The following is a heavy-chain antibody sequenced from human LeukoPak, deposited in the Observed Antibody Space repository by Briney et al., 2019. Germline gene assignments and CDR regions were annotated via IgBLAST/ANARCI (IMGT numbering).Heavy chain of an antibody. CDR2: IYSGGST. V-gene: IGHV3-53*05. CDR1: GLTVSSNY. D-gene: IGHD3/OR15-3a*01. CDR3: LKGGWAAIGPPKD. J-gene: IGHJ4*02. Sequence: GGSLRLSCAASGLTVSSNYMSWVRQAPGKGLEWVSLIYSGGSTYYAESVKGRFTISRDNSKNTLYLQMNNVRPEDTAVYHCLKGGWAAIGPPKDWGPGTLVTVSS.